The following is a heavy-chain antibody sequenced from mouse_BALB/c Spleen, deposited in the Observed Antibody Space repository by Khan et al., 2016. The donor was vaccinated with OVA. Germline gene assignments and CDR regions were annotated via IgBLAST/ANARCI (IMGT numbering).Heavy chain of an antibody. J-gene: IGHJ3*01. CDR3: ASHLAGSFAY. Sequence: EVQLVESGGDLVKPGGSLKLSCAASGFTFSSYTMSWVRQTPDQRLEWVATISSDGDYTYFQDSVKGRFTITGDNANNTLNLQMSSLKSEDTAMYDCASHLAGSFAYWGQGTLVTVSA. CDR2: ISSDGDYT. V-gene: IGHV5-6*01. CDR1: GFTFSSYT. D-gene: IGHD1-1*01.